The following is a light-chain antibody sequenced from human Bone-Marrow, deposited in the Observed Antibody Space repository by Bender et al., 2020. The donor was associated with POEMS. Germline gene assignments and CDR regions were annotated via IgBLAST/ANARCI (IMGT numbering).Light chain of an antibody. CDR2: DDS. J-gene: IGLJ2*01. CDR3: QAWDSSTVV. Sequence: AARITCGGNNIGSKSVHWYQQRPGQAPVLVVYDDSERPSGFPERFSGSNSGNTATLTISGVEAGDEADYYCQAWDSSTVVFGGGTKLTVL. V-gene: IGLV3-21*02. CDR1: NIGSKS.